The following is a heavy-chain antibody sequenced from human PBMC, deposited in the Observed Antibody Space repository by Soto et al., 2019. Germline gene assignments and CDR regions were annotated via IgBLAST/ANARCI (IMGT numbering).Heavy chain of an antibody. CDR1: GYTFTSYG. CDR2: ISAYNGNT. CDR3: AKLTTIAVAGTFGGWFDP. V-gene: IGHV1-18*01. J-gene: IGHJ5*02. Sequence: ASVKVSCKASGYTFTSYGISWVRQAPGQGLEWKGWISAYNGNTNYAQKLQGRVTMNTDTSTSTAYKELRSLRSDDTAVYYCAKLTTIAVAGTFGGWFDPWGQGTLVTVSS. D-gene: IGHD6-19*01.